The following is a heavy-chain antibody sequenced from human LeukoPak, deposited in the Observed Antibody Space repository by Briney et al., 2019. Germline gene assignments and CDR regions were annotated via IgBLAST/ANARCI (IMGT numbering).Heavy chain of an antibody. CDR3: AKLAAPVYSSGWYGGDDY. CDR1: GFSFSSYA. D-gene: IGHD6-19*01. J-gene: IGHJ4*02. CDR2: ISGSVVST. Sequence: GGSLRLSCAASGFSFSSYAMSWVRQAPGKGLEWVSTISGSVVSTYYADSVKGRFTISRDNSKNTLFLQMNSLRAEDTAIYYCAKLAAPVYSSGWYGGDDYWGQGTLVTVSS. V-gene: IGHV3-23*01.